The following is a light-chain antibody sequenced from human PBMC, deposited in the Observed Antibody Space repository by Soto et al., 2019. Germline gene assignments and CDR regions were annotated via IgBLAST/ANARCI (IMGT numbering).Light chain of an antibody. Sequence: DIQLTQSPSFLSASVGDRVTITCRASQGISSYLAWYQQKPGQAPKLLIYGASTLQSGVPSRFSGSGSGTEFTLTISSLQPEDFATDSCLQLNSYPHTFGQGTNLEIK. CDR1: QGISSY. J-gene: IGKJ2*01. V-gene: IGKV1-9*01. CDR3: LQLNSYPHT. CDR2: GAS.